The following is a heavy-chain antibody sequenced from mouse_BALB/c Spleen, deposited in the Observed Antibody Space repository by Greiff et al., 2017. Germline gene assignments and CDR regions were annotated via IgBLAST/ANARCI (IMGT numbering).Heavy chain of an antibody. D-gene: IGHD2-3*01. CDR1: GYAFSSSW. Sequence: QVQLQQSGPELVKPGASVKISCKASGYAFSSSWMNWVKQRPGQGLEWIGRIYPGDGDTNYNGKFKGKATLTADKSSSTAYMQLSSLTSVDSAVYFCARAVVTTSQSYFDYWGQGTTLTVSS. J-gene: IGHJ2*01. CDR3: ARAVVTTSQSYFDY. CDR2: IYPGDGDT. V-gene: IGHV1-82*01.